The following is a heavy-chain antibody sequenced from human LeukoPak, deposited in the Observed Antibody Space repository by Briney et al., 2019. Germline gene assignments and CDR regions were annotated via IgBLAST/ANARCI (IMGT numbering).Heavy chain of an antibody. CDR1: GFTFSTYG. CDR2: ITGSGDGT. D-gene: IGHD3-16*01. CDR3: ARRITATTPFDY. V-gene: IGHV3-23*01. J-gene: IGHJ4*02. Sequence: GGSLRLSCAASGFTFSTYGISWLRQAPGKGLEWVSAITGSGDGTKYADSVKGRFTISRDNSKNTVYLQMNSLRVEDTALYYCARRITATTPFDYWGQGTLVIVSS.